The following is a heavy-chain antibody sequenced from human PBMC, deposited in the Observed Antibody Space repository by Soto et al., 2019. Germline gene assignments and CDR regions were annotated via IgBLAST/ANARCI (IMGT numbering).Heavy chain of an antibody. J-gene: IGHJ4*02. Sequence: GGSLRLSCAASGFTFSSYAMHWVRQAPGKGLEWVAVISYDGSNKYYADSVKGRFTISRDNSKNTLYLQMNSLRAEDTAVYYCARDMNDSVFDYWGQGTLVTVSS. V-gene: IGHV3-30-3*01. D-gene: IGHD1-1*01. CDR1: GFTFSSYA. CDR2: ISYDGSNK. CDR3: ARDMNDSVFDY.